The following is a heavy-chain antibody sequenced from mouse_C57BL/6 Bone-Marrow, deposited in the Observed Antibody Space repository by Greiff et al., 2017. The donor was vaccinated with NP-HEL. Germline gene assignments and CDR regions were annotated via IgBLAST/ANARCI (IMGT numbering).Heavy chain of an antibody. V-gene: IGHV5-12*01. D-gene: IGHD1-1*01. CDR1: GFTFSDYY. CDR3: ARHVYGAGFDV. Sequence: EVKLVESGGGLVQPGGSLKLSCAASGFTFSDYYMYWVRQTPEKRLEWVAYISNGGGSTYYPDTVKGRFTISRDNAKNTLYLQMSRLKSEDTAMYYCARHVYGAGFDVWGTGTTVTVSS. J-gene: IGHJ1*03. CDR2: ISNGGGST.